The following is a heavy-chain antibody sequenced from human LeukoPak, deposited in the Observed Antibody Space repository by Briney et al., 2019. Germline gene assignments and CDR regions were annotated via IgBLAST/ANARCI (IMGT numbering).Heavy chain of an antibody. CDR1: GFTFNAYA. CDR3: ARGYYDFWSGYYTDFDY. V-gene: IGHV3-48*01. CDR2: ISSSSSTI. Sequence: PGGSLRLSCAASGFTFNAYAMTWVRQAPGKGLEWVSYISSSSSTIYYADSVKGRFTISRDNAKNSLYLQMNSLRAEDTAVYYCARGYYDFWSGYYTDFDYWGQGTLVTVSS. J-gene: IGHJ4*02. D-gene: IGHD3-3*01.